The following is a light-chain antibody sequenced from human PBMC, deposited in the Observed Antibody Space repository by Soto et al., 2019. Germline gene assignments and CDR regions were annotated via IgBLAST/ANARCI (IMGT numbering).Light chain of an antibody. Sequence: DIQMTQSPSSLSASVGDRVTITCRASQSISSYLNWYQQKPGKAPKLLIYAASSLQSGVPSRFSGSGSGTEFTLTISSLQPEDFATYYCQQSYRTPTFGQGTKLEIK. J-gene: IGKJ2*01. V-gene: IGKV1-39*01. CDR3: QQSYRTPT. CDR2: AAS. CDR1: QSISSY.